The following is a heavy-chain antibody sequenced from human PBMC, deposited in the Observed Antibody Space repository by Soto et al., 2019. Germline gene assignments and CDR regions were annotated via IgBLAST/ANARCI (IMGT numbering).Heavy chain of an antibody. D-gene: IGHD2-15*01. CDR1: GFSLSTSGVG. J-gene: IGHJ6*02. CDR3: AYLPCSGGSCSWFYSSGMDV. CDR2: IYWDDDK. V-gene: IGHV2-5*02. Sequence: QITLKESGPTLVKPTQTLTLTCTFSGFSLSTSGVGVAWIRQPPGKALEWLALIYWDDDKRYRPSLETRLTITKDPSKNQLVLTMTNMDSVDTATYYCAYLPCSGGSCSWFYSSGMDVWGQGTTVNVSS.